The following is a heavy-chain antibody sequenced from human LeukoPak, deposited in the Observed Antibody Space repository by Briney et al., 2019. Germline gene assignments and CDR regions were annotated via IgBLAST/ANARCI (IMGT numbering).Heavy chain of an antibody. D-gene: IGHD4-11*01. V-gene: IGHV3-23*01. CDR3: SKAGDTNYYRHGDY. Sequence: GGSLRLSCAASGFTFSSYPMSWVRQAPGRGLEWVSVISGNSGATYYADSVKGRFTISRDNAKNTVYLQMNNLRGEDTALYYCSKAGDTNYYRHGDYWGQGTLVTVSS. CDR2: ISGNSGAT. J-gene: IGHJ4*02. CDR1: GFTFSSYP.